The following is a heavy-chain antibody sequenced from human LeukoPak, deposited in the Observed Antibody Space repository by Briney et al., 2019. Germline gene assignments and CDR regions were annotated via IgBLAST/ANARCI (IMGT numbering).Heavy chain of an antibody. V-gene: IGHV3-7*01. D-gene: IGHD2-8*01. CDR3: ARGPTNGQAFDY. CDR1: GFTFSSYW. J-gene: IGHJ4*02. CDR2: IREDGSEK. Sequence: GGSLRLSCAASGFTFSSYWMTWVRQAPGKGLEWVASIREDGSEKTSVDSVKGRFTISRDNAKNSLYLQMDRMRAEDTAVYYCARGPTNGQAFDYWGQGTLVSVSS.